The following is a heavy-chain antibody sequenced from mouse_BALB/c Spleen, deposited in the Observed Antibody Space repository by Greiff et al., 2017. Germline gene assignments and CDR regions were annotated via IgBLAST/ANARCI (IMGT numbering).Heavy chain of an antibody. Sequence: EVQLQQSGPELVKPGASVKMSCKASGYTFTSYVMHWVKQKPGQGLEWIGYINPYNDGTKYNEKFKGKATLTSDKSSSTAYMELSSLTSEDSAVYYCARESTMITTHGGGFAYWGQGTLVTVSA. D-gene: IGHD2-4*01. J-gene: IGHJ3*01. CDR1: GYTFTSYV. V-gene: IGHV1-14*01. CDR2: INPYNDGT. CDR3: ARESTMITTHGGGFAY.